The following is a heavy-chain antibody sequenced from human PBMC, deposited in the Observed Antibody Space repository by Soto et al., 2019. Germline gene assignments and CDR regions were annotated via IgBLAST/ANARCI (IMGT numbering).Heavy chain of an antibody. Sequence: SETLSLTCSVYGGSSRAYHWSWIRQSPGEGLEWIGEFSYSGSLNYNPSLKRRVAVSLDTSADHFSLTMTSVTAADTGVYFCAGGPRYWSFALWGRGTLVTVSS. V-gene: IGHV4-34*01. CDR1: GGSSRAYH. J-gene: IGHJ2*01. D-gene: IGHD1-20*01. CDR2: FSYSGSL. CDR3: AGGPRYWSFAL.